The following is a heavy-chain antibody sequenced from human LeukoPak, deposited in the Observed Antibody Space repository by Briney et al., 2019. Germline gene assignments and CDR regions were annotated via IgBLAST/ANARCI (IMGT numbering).Heavy chain of an antibody. CDR2: LWDDGSRK. Sequence: GGSLRLSCAASGFTFSAYDMHWVRQAPGKRLEWVAVLWDDGSRKYSADSVRGRFTISRDNSKNALYLQMNSLRAEDTAVYYCAKGLKYCSGGSCSLYMDVWGKGTTVTVSS. CDR3: AKGLKYCSGGSCSLYMDV. CDR1: GFTFSAYD. J-gene: IGHJ6*03. V-gene: IGHV3-33*06. D-gene: IGHD2-15*01.